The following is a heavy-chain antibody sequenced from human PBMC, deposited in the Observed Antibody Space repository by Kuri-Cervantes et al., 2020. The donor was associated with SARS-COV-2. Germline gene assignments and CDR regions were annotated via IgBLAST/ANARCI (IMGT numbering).Heavy chain of an antibody. CDR1: GGSFSGYY. CDR2: INHSGST. Sequence: SETLSLTCAVYGGSFSGYYWSWIRQPPGKGLEWIGEINHSGSTNYNPSLKSRVTISVDTSKNQFSLKLSSVTAADTAVYYCARRLREAVAASYYYYYGMDVWGQGTTVTVSS. J-gene: IGHJ6*02. D-gene: IGHD6-19*01. V-gene: IGHV4-34*01. CDR3: ARRLREAVAASYYYYYGMDV.